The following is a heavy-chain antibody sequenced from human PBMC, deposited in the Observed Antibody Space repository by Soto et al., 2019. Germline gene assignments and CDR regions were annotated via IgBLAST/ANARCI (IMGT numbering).Heavy chain of an antibody. CDR3: TRDGPPFDY. CDR2: ISAYNGNT. Sequence: QVQLVQSGAELKKPGASVKVSCKASGYTFTTYAISWVRQAPGQGLEWMGWISAYNGNTNYAQNLQGRVTMTTDTSTSTAYMELRSLTSVVTAVYYLTRDGPPFDYWGQGTLVTVSS. V-gene: IGHV1-18*01. J-gene: IGHJ4*02. CDR1: GYTFTTYA.